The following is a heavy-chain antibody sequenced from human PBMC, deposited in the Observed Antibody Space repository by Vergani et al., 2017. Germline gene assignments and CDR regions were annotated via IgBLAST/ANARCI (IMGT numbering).Heavy chain of an antibody. CDR3: ARAYSGSYYYYMDV. D-gene: IGHD1-26*01. V-gene: IGHV1-8*01. CDR1: GYTFTSYD. Sequence: QVQLVQSGAEVKKPGASVKVSCKASGYTFTSYDINWVRQATGKGLEWMGWMNPNSGNTGYAQKFQGRVTMTRNTSMSTAYMELSSLRSEDTAVYYCARAYSGSYYYYMDVWGKGTTVTVSS. CDR2: MNPNSGNT. J-gene: IGHJ6*03.